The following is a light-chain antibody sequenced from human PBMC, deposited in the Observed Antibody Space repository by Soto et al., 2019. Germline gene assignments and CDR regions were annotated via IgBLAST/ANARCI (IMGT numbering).Light chain of an antibody. CDR1: QTISSW. V-gene: IGKV1-5*03. CDR2: KAS. CDR3: QQYNSYSEA. Sequence: DIQMTQSPSSVSASVGDRVTITCRASQTISSWLAWYQQKPGKAPKLLIYKASTLKSGVPSRFSGSGSGTEFTLTISSLQPDDFATYYCQQYNSYSEAFGQGTKVDTK. J-gene: IGKJ1*01.